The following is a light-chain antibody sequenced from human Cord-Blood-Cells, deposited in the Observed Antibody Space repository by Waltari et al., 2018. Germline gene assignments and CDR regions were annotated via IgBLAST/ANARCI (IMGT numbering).Light chain of an antibody. CDR1: QSLLHRNGYNY. V-gene: IGKV2-28*01. CDR2: LGS. Sequence: DIVMTQSPLSLPVTPGEPASISCRPSQSLLHRNGYNYLDWYLQKPVQSPQLLVYLGSNRASGVPDRFRGSGSGTDFTLKISRVEAEDVGVYYCMQALQTPLTVGGGTKVEIK. CDR3: MQALQTPLT. J-gene: IGKJ4*01.